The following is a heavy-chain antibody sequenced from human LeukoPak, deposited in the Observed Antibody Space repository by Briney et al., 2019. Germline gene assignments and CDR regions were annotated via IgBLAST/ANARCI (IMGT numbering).Heavy chain of an antibody. D-gene: IGHD5-18*01. CDR1: GYTFTSYY. V-gene: IGHV1-46*01. CDR3: ARDAGYNYAD. J-gene: IGHJ4*02. Sequence: ASVTVSCKASGYTFTSYYMHWVRQAPGQGLEWMGIINPSGGTTTYAHKFQGRVTLTRDMSTSTLYMELSGLRSDDTAVYYCARDAGYNYADWGQGTLVTVSS. CDR2: INPSGGTT.